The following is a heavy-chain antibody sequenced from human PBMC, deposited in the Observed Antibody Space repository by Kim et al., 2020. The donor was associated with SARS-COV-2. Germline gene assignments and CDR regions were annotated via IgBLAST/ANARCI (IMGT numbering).Heavy chain of an antibody. CDR2: MNPNSGNT. D-gene: IGHD3-9*01. V-gene: IGHV1-8*01. J-gene: IGHJ5*02. CDR1: GYTFTSYD. CDR3: ARARSKGLRYFDWLPPPVYCGDCHRQTANWFDP. Sequence: ASVKVSCKASGYTFTSYDINWVRQATGQGLEWMGWMNPNSGNTGYAQKFQGRVTMTRNTSISTAYMELSSLRSEDTAVYYCARARSKGLRYFDWLPPPVYCGDCHRQTANWFDPWGQGTLVTVSS.